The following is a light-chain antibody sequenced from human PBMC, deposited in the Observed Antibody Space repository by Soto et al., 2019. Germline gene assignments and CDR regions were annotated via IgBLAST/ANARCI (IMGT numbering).Light chain of an antibody. CDR2: DVS. CDR3: CSYAGSYTGV. V-gene: IGLV2-11*01. J-gene: IGLJ3*02. Sequence: QSALTQPRSVSGSPGQSVTISCTGTSSDVGGYNYVSWYQQHPGKAPKLMIYDVSKRPSGVPDRFSGSKSGNTASLTISGLQAEDEADYYCCSYAGSYTGVFGEGTKVTVL. CDR1: SSDVGGYNY.